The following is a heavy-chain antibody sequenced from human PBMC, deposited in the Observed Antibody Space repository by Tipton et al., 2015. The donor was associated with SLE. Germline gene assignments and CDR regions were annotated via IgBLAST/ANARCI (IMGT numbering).Heavy chain of an antibody. J-gene: IGHJ6*02. Sequence: SLRLSCAASGFSFSSYAMHWVRQAPGKGLEWVAVKSYDGSKKYYADSVKGRFTISRDNSKKTLYLQMNSLRAEDTAVYYCARDRTGTHYYGMDVWGQGTTVTVSS. CDR1: GFSFSSYA. CDR2: KSYDGSKK. CDR3: ARDRTGTHYYGMDV. D-gene: IGHD1-14*01. V-gene: IGHV3-30-3*01.